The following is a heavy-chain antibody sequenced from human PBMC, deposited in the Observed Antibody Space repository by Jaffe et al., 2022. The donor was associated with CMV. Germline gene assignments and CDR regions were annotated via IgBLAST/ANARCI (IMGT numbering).Heavy chain of an antibody. Sequence: QVQLQESGPGLVKPSETLSLTCTVSGGSISSYYWSWIRQPPGKGLEWIGYIYYSGSTNYNPSLKSRVTISVDTSKNQFSLKLSSVTAADTAVYYCARHVYYGDFGYFDLWGRGTLVTVSS. CDR3: ARHVYYGDFGYFDL. V-gene: IGHV4-59*08. CDR1: GGSISSYY. D-gene: IGHD4-17*01. J-gene: IGHJ2*01. CDR2: IYYSGST.